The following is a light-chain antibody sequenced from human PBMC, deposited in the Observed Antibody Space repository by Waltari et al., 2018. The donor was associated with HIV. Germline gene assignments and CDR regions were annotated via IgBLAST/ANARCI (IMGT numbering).Light chain of an antibody. Sequence: QSALTQPASVSGSPGQSITISCPGTTTDVGGYDLVSWYQQHPGKAPKLMIFAVSKRPSGVSDRFSGSKSGNTASLTISGLQAEDEADYYCCSYAGTTTLVFGEGTKVTVL. J-gene: IGLJ3*02. CDR2: AVS. CDR3: CSYAGTTTLV. CDR1: TTDVGGYDL. V-gene: IGLV2-23*02.